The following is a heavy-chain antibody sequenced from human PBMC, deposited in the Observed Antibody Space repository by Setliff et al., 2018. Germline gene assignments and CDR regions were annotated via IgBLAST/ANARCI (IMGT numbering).Heavy chain of an antibody. J-gene: IGHJ4*01. V-gene: IGHV1-18*01. CDR1: GYIFTRYR. CDR3: ARRSGDRGMTTGWPDDFDY. D-gene: IGHD4-17*01. CDR2: ISTRNDDT. Sequence: SVTVSCKASGYIFTRYRINWVRQSPGQGLEWMGWISTRNDDTGYAQKFKGRVTLTTDTSTNTAYMELRSLRSDDTAVYYCARRSGDRGMTTGWPDDFDYWGRGTLVTVSS.